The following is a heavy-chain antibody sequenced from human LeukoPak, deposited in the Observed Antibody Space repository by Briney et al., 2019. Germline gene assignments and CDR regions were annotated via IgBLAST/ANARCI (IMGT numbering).Heavy chain of an antibody. CDR1: GGSFSGYY. Sequence: KASETLSLTCAVYGGSFSGYYWSWIRQPPGKGLEWIGEINHSGSTNYNPSLKSRVTISVDTSKNQFSLKLSSVTAADTAVYYCARGYRSSSYNWFDPWGQGTLVTVSS. CDR3: ARGYRSSSYNWFDP. CDR2: INHSGST. V-gene: IGHV4-34*01. D-gene: IGHD6-13*01. J-gene: IGHJ5*02.